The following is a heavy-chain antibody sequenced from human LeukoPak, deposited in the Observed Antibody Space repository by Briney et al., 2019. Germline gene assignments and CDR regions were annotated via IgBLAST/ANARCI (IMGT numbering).Heavy chain of an antibody. D-gene: IGHD5-12*01. CDR1: GEFIINRSYY. Sequence: PSETLSLTCTVSGEFIINRSYYWSWIRQPAGKQLEWIGHIYTSGATKYNPSLKSRVTISLDTSKNQFSLNVTPVTAADTAVYYCARDRGYSFGYFDYWGQGALVTVSS. CDR3: ARDRGYSFGYFDY. CDR2: IYTSGAT. J-gene: IGHJ4*02. V-gene: IGHV4-61*09.